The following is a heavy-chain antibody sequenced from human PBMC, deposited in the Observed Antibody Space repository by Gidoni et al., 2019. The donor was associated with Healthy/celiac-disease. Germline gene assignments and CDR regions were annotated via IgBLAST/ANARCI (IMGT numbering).Heavy chain of an antibody. CDR1: GFTFSGSA. V-gene: IGHV3-73*02. D-gene: IGHD1-26*01. J-gene: IGHJ4*02. CDR3: TKEGATRDY. Sequence: EVQLVESGGGLVQPGGSLKLSCAASGFTFSGSAMHWVCQASGKGLGWVGRIRSKANSYATAYAASVKGRFTISRDDSKNTAYLQMNSLKTEDTAVYYCTKEGATRDYWGQGTLVTVSS. CDR2: IRSKANSYAT.